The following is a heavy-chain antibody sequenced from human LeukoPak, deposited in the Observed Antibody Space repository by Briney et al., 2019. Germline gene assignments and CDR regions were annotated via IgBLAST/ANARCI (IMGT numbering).Heavy chain of an antibody. CDR1: GFTFSIYA. D-gene: IGHD3-16*01. V-gene: IGHV3-23*01. CDR3: AKGYYDYVWGSYYFDY. CDR2: ISGSGGST. Sequence: PGGSLRLSCAASGFTFSIYAMSWVRQAPGKGLEWVSAISGSGGSTNYADSVKGRFTISRDNSRDTLYLQMNSLRAEDTAVYYCAKGYYDYVWGSYYFDYWGQGTLVTVSS. J-gene: IGHJ4*02.